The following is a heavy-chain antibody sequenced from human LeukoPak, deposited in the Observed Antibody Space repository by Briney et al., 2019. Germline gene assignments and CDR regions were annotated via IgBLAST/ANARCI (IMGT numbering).Heavy chain of an antibody. CDR2: ISAYNGNT. CDR3: ARDYPRRFFADHTSDY. V-gene: IGHV1-18*01. Sequence: ASVKVSCKASGYTFTSYGISWVRQAPGQGLEWMGWISAYNGNTNYAQELQGRVTMTTDTSTSTAYMELRSLRSDDTAVYYCARDYPRRFFADHTSDYWGQGTLVTVSS. D-gene: IGHD3-3*01. J-gene: IGHJ4*02. CDR1: GYTFTSYG.